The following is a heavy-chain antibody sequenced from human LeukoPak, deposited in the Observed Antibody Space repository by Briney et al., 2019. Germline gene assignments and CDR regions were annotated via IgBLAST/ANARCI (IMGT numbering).Heavy chain of an antibody. D-gene: IGHD4-17*01. Sequence: PSQTLSLTCTVSGGSISSGGYYWSWIRQHPGKGLEWIGYIYYSGSTYYNPSLKSRVTISVDTSKNQFSLKLSSVTAADTAVYYCACTHGDYSKPYYWGQGTLVTVSS. CDR2: IYYSGST. V-gene: IGHV4-31*03. CDR1: GGSISSGGYY. CDR3: ACTHGDYSKPYY. J-gene: IGHJ4*02.